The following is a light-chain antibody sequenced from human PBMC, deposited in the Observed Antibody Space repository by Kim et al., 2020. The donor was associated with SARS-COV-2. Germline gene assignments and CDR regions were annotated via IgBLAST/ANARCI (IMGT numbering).Light chain of an antibody. CDR2: INK. Sequence: QTASLTCTGNKNNVGNQWKACLQQHQGHPPKILSHINKNRPSGISARFSASKSEDTASLTITGLQHEDETDCCCSAWDSSLNVWEFGRGT. CDR3: SAWDSSLNVWE. V-gene: IGLV10-54*04. CDR1: KNNVGNQW. J-gene: IGLJ3*02.